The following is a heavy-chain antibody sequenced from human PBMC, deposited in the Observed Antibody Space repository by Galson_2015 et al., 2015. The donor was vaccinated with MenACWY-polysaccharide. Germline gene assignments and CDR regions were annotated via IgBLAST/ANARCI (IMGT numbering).Heavy chain of an antibody. Sequence: TLSLTCSVSGDSITSAGYYWTWIRQHPETGLEWIGYIFNNGRPKTNPSLRSRVTVSSDTSRNQFSLQLTSVTAADTATYYCAGIPSTMTSFGWFDPWGQRILVTVSS. V-gene: IGHV4-31*03. D-gene: IGHD4-17*01. CDR2: IFNNGRP. CDR1: GDSITSAGYY. J-gene: IGHJ5*02. CDR3: AGIPSTMTSFGWFDP.